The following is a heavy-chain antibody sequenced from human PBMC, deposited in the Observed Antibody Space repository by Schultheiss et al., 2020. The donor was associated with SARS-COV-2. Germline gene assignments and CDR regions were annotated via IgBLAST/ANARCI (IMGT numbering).Heavy chain of an antibody. D-gene: IGHD3-22*01. Sequence: SETLSLTCGISGDSVSSNTAAWNWIRQSPSRGLEWLGRTFYRAKWYQTYAVSVQGRITITPDTSKNQFSLQLNSVTPDDTAVYYCARGRTLIYDYWGQGTRVTVSS. CDR3: ARGRTLIYDY. CDR2: TFYRAKWYQ. V-gene: IGHV6-1*01. J-gene: IGHJ4*02. CDR1: GDSVSSNTAA.